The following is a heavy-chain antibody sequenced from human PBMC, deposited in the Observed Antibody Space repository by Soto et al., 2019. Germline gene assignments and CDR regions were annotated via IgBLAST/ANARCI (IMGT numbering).Heavy chain of an antibody. CDR1: GYTFTSYD. D-gene: IGHD2-15*01. V-gene: IGHV1-8*01. CDR3: LLGYCSGGSCSLTRPLDY. CDR2: MNPNSGNT. J-gene: IGHJ4*02. Sequence: ASVKVSCKASGYTFTSYDINWVRQATGQGLEWMGWMNPNSGNTGYAQKFQGRVTMTRNTSISTAYMELSSLRSEDTAVYYCLLGYCSGGSCSLTRPLDYWGQGNLVPVS.